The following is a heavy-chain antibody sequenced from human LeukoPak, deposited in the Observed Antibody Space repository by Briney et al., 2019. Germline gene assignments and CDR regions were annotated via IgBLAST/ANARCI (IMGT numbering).Heavy chain of an antibody. CDR1: GFTFSSYG. J-gene: IGHJ6*02. CDR3: ARERFLEWLTNYYYYGMDV. D-gene: IGHD3-3*01. CDR2: IWYDGSNK. V-gene: IGHV3-33*01. Sequence: GRSPRLSCAASGFTFSSYGMHWVRQAPGKGLEWVAVIWYDGSNKYYADSVKGRFTISRDNSKNTLYLQMNSLRAEDTAVYYCARERFLEWLTNYYYYGMDVWGQGTTVTVSS.